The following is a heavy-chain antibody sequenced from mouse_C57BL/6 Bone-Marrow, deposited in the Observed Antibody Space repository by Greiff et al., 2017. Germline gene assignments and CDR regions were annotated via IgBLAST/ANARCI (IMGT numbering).Heavy chain of an antibody. CDR2: IDPSDSYT. CDR1: GYTFTSYW. J-gene: IGHJ3*01. D-gene: IGHD1-2*01. CDR3: ARTYGSAWFAY. Sequence: VKLQQPGAELVMPGASVKLSCKASGYTFTSYWMHWVKQRPGQGLEWIGEIDPSDSYTNYKQKFKGKSTLTGDKSSSTAYMQLSSLTSEDSAVDYWARTYGSAWFAYWGQGTLVTVSA. V-gene: IGHV1-69*01.